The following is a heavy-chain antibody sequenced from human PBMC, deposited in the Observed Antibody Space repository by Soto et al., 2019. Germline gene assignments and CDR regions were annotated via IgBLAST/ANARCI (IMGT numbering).Heavy chain of an antibody. D-gene: IGHD6-19*01. CDR3: AKGVPGIAVSGTGYFQH. CDR1: GFTFSSYA. Sequence: EVQLLESGGGLVQPGGSLRLSCAASGFTFSSYAMSWVRQAPWKGLEWVSGISGSGDSTYYADSVKGRFTISRDNSKNTLYLQMNSRRAEDTAVYYCAKGVPGIAVSGTGYFQHWGQGPLVTVSS. V-gene: IGHV3-23*01. CDR2: ISGSGDST. J-gene: IGHJ1*01.